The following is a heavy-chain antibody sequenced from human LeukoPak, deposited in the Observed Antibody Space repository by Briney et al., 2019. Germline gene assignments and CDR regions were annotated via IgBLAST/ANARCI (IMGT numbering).Heavy chain of an antibody. CDR2: INTDGSST. V-gene: IGHV3-74*01. Sequence: GGSLRLSCAASGFTFSSYWMHWVRQAPGKGLVWVSRINTDGSSTSYADSVKGRFPISRDNAKNTLYLQMNSLRAEDTAVYYCARGDYDFWSGPTHYDYWGQGILVTVSS. J-gene: IGHJ4*02. CDR1: GFTFSSYW. D-gene: IGHD3-3*01. CDR3: ARGDYDFWSGPTHYDY.